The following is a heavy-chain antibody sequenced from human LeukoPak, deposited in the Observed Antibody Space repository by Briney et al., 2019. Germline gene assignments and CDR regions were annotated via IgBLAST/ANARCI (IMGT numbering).Heavy chain of an antibody. Sequence: PGGSLRLSCAASGFSFGNYVMSWVRQAPGKGLEWVAVISYDGSNKYYADSVKGRFTISRDNSKNTLYLQMNSLRAEDTAVYYCARERSAAGTPFEDYWGQGTLVTVSS. J-gene: IGHJ4*02. D-gene: IGHD6-13*01. V-gene: IGHV3-30-3*01. CDR1: GFSFGNYV. CDR2: ISYDGSNK. CDR3: ARERSAAGTPFEDY.